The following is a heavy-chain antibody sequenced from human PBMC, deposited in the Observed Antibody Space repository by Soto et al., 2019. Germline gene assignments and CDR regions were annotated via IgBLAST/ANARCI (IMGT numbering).Heavy chain of an antibody. CDR2: IYSGGST. CDR3: ARDSLAFFEY. V-gene: IGHV3-53*01. J-gene: IGHJ4*02. D-gene: IGHD3-16*01. CDR1: AFTVSTNY. Sequence: WVTLRLSGVAAAFTVSTNYMSWLRHAPGKRLEWVSGIYSGGSTYYADSVKGRFTSSRDNSKNTLYLQMNTLRAEDTAVYDCARDSLAFFEYWRRGTLVTAST.